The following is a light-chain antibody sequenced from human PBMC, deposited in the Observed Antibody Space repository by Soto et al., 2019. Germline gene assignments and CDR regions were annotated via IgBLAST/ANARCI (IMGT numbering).Light chain of an antibody. Sequence: DIVLTQSPATLSLSPGERATLSCRASQSISSYLAWYQQKPGQAPRLLIYDASNRATGIPARFSGSGSGTDFTLTISSLEPEDFAVYYCQQRRNWPTFGQGTKVEIK. CDR2: DAS. CDR3: QQRRNWPT. V-gene: IGKV3-11*01. CDR1: QSISSY. J-gene: IGKJ1*01.